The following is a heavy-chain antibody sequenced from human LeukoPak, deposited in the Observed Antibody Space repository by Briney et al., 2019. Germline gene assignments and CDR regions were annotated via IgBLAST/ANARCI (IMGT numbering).Heavy chain of an antibody. CDR2: IYYSGDT. V-gene: IGHV4-39*07. CDR1: GGSISSGSYY. J-gene: IGHJ4*02. CDR3: ARDPYDSSGLTDY. Sequence: SETLSLTCTVSGGSISSGSYYWGWIRQPPGKGLEWIGNIYYSGDTNYNPSLKSRVTISVDTSKNQFSLKLSSVTAADTAVYYCARDPYDSSGLTDYWGQGTLVTVSS. D-gene: IGHD3-22*01.